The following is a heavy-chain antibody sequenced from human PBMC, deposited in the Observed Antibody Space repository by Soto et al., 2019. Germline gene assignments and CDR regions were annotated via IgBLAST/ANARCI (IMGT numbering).Heavy chain of an antibody. D-gene: IGHD4-17*01. Sequence: GGSLGLSCAASGVTVSSYGMHWVRQAPGKGLEWVAVIWYDGSNKYYADSVKGRFTISRDNSKNTLYLQRNSLRAEDTAVYYCAKAIHDCGDHYWYFDLWGRGTLVTVSS. CDR2: IWYDGSNK. J-gene: IGHJ2*01. CDR1: GVTVSSYG. CDR3: AKAIHDCGDHYWYFDL. V-gene: IGHV3-33*06.